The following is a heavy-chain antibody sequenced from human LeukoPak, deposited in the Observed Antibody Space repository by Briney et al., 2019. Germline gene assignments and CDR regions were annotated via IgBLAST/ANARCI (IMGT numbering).Heavy chain of an antibody. Sequence: PGGSLRLSCAASGFTFSSYWMSWVRQAPGKGLEWVANIKQDGSEKYYVDSVKGRFTISRDNAKNSLYLQMNSLRAEDTAVYYCARDGIAAAGGSFDYWGQGTLVTVSS. CDR2: IKQDGSEK. D-gene: IGHD6-13*01. CDR1: GFTFSSYW. J-gene: IGHJ4*02. CDR3: ARDGIAAAGGSFDY. V-gene: IGHV3-7*01.